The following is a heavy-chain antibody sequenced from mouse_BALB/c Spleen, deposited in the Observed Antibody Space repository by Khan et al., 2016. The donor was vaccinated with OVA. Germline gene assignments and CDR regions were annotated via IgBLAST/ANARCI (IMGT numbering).Heavy chain of an antibody. CDR2: IWGDGST. CDR1: GFSLTGYG. CDR3: ARAYYGNYREAMDY. V-gene: IGHV2-6-7*01. D-gene: IGHD2-10*01. Sequence: QVQLKQSGPGLVAPSQSLSITCTVSGFSLTGYGVNWVRQPPGKGLEWLGMIWGDGSTDYNSALKSSLSISKDNSKSHVFLKMNSLQTDDTARYYGARAYYGNYREAMDYWGQGTSVTVSS. J-gene: IGHJ4*01.